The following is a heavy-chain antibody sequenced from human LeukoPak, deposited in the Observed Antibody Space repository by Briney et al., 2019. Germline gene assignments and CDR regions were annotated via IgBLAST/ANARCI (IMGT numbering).Heavy chain of an antibody. CDR3: ARDSQTSYVQWFGEAEFDY. Sequence: PSETLSLTCTVSGGSISSSSYYWGWIRQPPGKGLEWIGNIYYSGSTYYNPSLESRVTMSLDTSKNQFSLKLSSVTAADTAVYYCARDSQTSYVQWFGEAEFDYWGQGTLVTVSS. CDR2: IYYSGST. CDR1: GGSISSSSYY. D-gene: IGHD3-10*01. V-gene: IGHV4-39*07. J-gene: IGHJ4*02.